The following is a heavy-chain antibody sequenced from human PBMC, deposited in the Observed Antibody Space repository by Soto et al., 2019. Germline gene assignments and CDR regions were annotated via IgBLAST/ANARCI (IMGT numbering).Heavy chain of an antibody. CDR3: ARSEYYYDSSGPTDY. CDR1: GYTFTSYA. V-gene: IGHV1-3*01. D-gene: IGHD3-22*01. J-gene: IGHJ4*02. Sequence: ASVKVSCKASGYTFTSYAMHWVRQAPGQRLEWMGWINAGNGNTKYSQKFQGRVTITRDTSASTAYMELSSLRSEDTAVYYCARSEYYYDSSGPTDYWGQGTLVTVSS. CDR2: INAGNGNT.